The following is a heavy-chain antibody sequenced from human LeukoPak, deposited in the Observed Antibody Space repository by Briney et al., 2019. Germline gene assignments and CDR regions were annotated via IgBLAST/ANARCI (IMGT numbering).Heavy chain of an antibody. J-gene: IGHJ5*02. Sequence: SETLSLTCIVSRGSVSSYYWSWIRQPPGKGLEWIGYIYHGGSTNYNPSLKSRVTISGDTSKNKFFLNLSSVTAADTAMYYCARGRYYYDSSGYPYNWFDPWGQGTLVTVSS. CDR3: ARGRYYYDSSGYPYNWFDP. CDR1: RGSVSSYY. V-gene: IGHV4-59*02. CDR2: IYHGGST. D-gene: IGHD3-22*01.